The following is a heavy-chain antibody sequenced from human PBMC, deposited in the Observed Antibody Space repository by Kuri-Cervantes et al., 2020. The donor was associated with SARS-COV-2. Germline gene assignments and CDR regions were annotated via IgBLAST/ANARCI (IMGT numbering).Heavy chain of an antibody. J-gene: IGHJ4*02. CDR2: IYYSGST. D-gene: IGHD6-19*01. V-gene: IGHV4-59*01. CDR3: AGEQWLGPFDY. Sequence: SETLSLTCTVSGGSIGSYYWSWIRQPPGKGLEWIGYIYYSGSTNYNPSLKSRVTISVDTSKNQFSLKLSSVTAADTAVYYCAGEQWLGPFDYWGQGTLVTVSS. CDR1: GGSIGSYY.